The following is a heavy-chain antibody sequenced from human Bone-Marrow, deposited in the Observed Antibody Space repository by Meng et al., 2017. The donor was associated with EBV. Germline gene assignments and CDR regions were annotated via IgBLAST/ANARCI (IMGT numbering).Heavy chain of an antibody. Sequence: QGERVQAGAGVKRPGSSVKVSCKASGGTFSSYAISWVRQAPGQGLEWMGGIIPIFGTANYAQKFQGRVTITADESTSTAYMELSSLRSEDTAVYYCARSHVGSSSWYEAWDYWGQGTLVTVSS. CDR2: IIPIFGTA. CDR3: ARSHVGSSSWYEAWDY. CDR1: GGTFSSYA. J-gene: IGHJ4*02. V-gene: IGHV1-69*01. D-gene: IGHD6-13*01.